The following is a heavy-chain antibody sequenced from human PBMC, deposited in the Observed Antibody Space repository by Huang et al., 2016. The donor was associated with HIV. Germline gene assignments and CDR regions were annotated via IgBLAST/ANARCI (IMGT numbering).Heavy chain of an antibody. CDR1: NYNFGSQG. Sequence: QVQLVQSGAEVKKPGASVKVSCEASNYNFGSQGISWGRQAPGQGLDGVGGSRLYNGDTKYAQKFQGRVTMTRETSTRTAYMELTSLRFDDTAVYYCARSGFGVVITTTLDYYYMDVWGTGTTVTVSS. J-gene: IGHJ6*03. D-gene: IGHD3-3*01. CDR3: ARSGFGVVITTTLDYYYMDV. CDR2: SRLYNGDT. V-gene: IGHV1-18*01.